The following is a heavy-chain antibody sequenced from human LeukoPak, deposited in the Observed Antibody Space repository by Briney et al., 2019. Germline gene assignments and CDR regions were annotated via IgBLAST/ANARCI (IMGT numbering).Heavy chain of an antibody. J-gene: IGHJ4*02. Sequence: PGGSLRLSCAASGFTFSSCEMNWVRQAPGKGLEWVSYISSSGSSIYYADSVKGRFTISRDNAKNSLYLQMNSLRAEDTAVYCCSTAMGTFANYWGQGTLVTVSS. CDR1: GFTFSSCE. V-gene: IGHV3-48*03. CDR3: STAMGTFANY. D-gene: IGHD5-18*01. CDR2: ISSSGSSI.